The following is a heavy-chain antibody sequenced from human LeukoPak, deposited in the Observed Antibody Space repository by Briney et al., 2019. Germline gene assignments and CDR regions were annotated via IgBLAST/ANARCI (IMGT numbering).Heavy chain of an antibody. Sequence: GGSLRLSCTASGFTFGDYAMSWVRQAPGKGLEWVGFIRSKAYGGTTEYAASVKGRFTISRDDSKSIAYLQMNSLKTEDTAVYYCTIWSSSWFRTDLNYFDYWGQGTLVTVSS. D-gene: IGHD6-13*01. V-gene: IGHV3-49*04. J-gene: IGHJ4*02. CDR1: GFTFGDYA. CDR2: IRSKAYGGTT. CDR3: TIWSSSWFRTDLNYFDY.